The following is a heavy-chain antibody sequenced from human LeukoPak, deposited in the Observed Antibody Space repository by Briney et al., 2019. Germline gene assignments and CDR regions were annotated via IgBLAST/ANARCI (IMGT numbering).Heavy chain of an antibody. J-gene: IGHJ3*02. D-gene: IGHD3-22*01. CDR1: GGSFSGYY. CDR3: ARHSYDSSGYYYGSLDI. Sequence: SETLSLTCAVYGGSFSGYYWSWIRQPPGKGLEWIGEINHSGSTNYNPSLKSRVTISVDTSKNQFSLNLTSVTAADTAVYYCARHSYDSSGYYYGSLDIWGQGTMVTVSS. V-gene: IGHV4-34*01. CDR2: INHSGST.